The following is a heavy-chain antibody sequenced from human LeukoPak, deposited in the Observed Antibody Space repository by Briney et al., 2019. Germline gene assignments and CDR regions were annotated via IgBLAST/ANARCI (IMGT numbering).Heavy chain of an antibody. CDR3: ARHGYDYVWGSYRLFHWFDP. CDR1: GGSISSYY. J-gene: IGHJ5*02. Sequence: SETLSLTCTVSGGSISSYYWSWIRQAPGKGLEWIGYIYYSGSTNYNPSLKSRVTISVDTSKNQFSLKLSSVTAADTAVYYCARHGYDYVWGSYRLFHWFDPWGQGTLVTVSS. V-gene: IGHV4-59*08. CDR2: IYYSGST. D-gene: IGHD3-16*02.